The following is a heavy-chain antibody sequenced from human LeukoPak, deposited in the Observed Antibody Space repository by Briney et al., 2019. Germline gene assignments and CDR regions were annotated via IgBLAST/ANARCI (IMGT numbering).Heavy chain of an antibody. V-gene: IGHV3-66*01. CDR1: GFTVSSNY. Sequence: GGSLRLSCAASGFTVSSNYMSWVRQAPGKGLEWVSVIYSGGSTYYADSVKGRFTISRDNSKNTLYLQMNSLRAEDTAVYYCARDSNRIAALIFDYWGQGTLVTVSS. J-gene: IGHJ4*02. D-gene: IGHD6-6*01. CDR2: IYSGGST. CDR3: ARDSNRIAALIFDY.